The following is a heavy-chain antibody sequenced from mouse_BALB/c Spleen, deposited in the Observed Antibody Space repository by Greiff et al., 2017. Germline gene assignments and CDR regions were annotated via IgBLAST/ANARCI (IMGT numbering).Heavy chain of an antibody. CDR1: GFTFSSFG. J-gene: IGHJ4*01. D-gene: IGHD2-14*01. V-gene: IGHV5-17*02. CDR3: ARDYRYETGYYYAMDY. Sequence: EVQGVESGGGLVQPGGSRKLSCAASGFTFSSFGMHWVRQAPEKGLEWVAYISSGSSTIYYADTVKGRFTISRDNPKNTLFLQMTSLRSEDTAMYYCARDYRYETGYYYAMDYWGQGTSVTVSS. CDR2: ISSGSSTI.